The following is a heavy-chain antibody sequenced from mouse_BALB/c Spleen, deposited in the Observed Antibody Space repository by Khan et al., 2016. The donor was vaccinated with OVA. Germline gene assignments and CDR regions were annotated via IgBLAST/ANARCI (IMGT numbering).Heavy chain of an antibody. Sequence: EVQLQESGPGLVKPSQSLSLTCTVTGYSITTDYAWNWIRQFPGNRLEWLGYISYSGSTNYNPSLKSRFSITRDTSKNQFFLQLNSVTTEDTATXYYARRYYYGHWYFDVWGAGTTVTVSS. J-gene: IGHJ1*01. D-gene: IGHD1-1*01. CDR3: ARRYYYGHWYFDV. V-gene: IGHV3-2*02. CDR1: GYSITTDYA. CDR2: ISYSGST.